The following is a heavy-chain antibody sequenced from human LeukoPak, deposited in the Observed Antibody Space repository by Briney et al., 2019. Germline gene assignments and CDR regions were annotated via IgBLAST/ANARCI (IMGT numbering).Heavy chain of an antibody. CDR2: INHSGST. Sequence: PSETLSLTCTVFGGSMTSYYWNWIRQPPGKGLEWIGEINHSGSTNYNPSLKSRVTISVDTSKNQFSLKLSSVTAADTAVYYCARPATRNRSGRNWFDPWGQGTLVTVSS. CDR1: GGSMTSYY. CDR3: ARPATRNRSGRNWFDP. J-gene: IGHJ5*02. D-gene: IGHD6-25*01. V-gene: IGHV4-34*01.